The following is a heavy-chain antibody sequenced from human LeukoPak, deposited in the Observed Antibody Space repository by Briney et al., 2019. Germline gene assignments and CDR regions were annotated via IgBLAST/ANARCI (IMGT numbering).Heavy chain of an antibody. D-gene: IGHD2-15*01. J-gene: IGHJ3*02. Sequence: SETLSLTCSVSGGSISSYYWSCIRQPAGKGLEWIGRIYTSGNTNYNPSLKSRVTMSVDTSKNQFSLKLSSVTAADTAVYYCAGERQLLRGDAFDIWGQGTMVTVSS. CDR2: IYTSGNT. V-gene: IGHV4-4*07. CDR3: AGERQLLRGDAFDI. CDR1: GGSISSYY.